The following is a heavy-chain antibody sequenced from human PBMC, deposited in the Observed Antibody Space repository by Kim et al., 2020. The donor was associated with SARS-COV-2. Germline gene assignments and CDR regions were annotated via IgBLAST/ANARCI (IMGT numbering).Heavy chain of an antibody. CDR2: GGT. CDR3: AKNWNDGFDF. V-gene: IGHV1-2*02. J-gene: IGHJ4*02. Sequence: GGTDYAQKVQGRVTMTRDTSISTVYMDLSGLTSDDTAVYYCAKNWNDGFDFWGQGTLVTVSS. D-gene: IGHD1-1*01.